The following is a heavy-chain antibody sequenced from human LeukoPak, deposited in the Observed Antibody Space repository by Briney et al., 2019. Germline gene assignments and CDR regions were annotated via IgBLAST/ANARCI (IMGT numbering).Heavy chain of an antibody. CDR1: GDSVSSNSAA. V-gene: IGHV6-1*01. D-gene: IGHD1-26*01. CDR2: TYYRSKWYN. CDR3: ARAVGGSYPDS. J-gene: IGHJ5*01. Sequence: SQTLSLTCAISGDSVSSNSAAWNWMRQSPSRGLEWLGRTYYRSKWYNDYAVSVESRMSINPDTSKNQFSLQLNSVTPEDTAVYYCARAVGGSYPDSWGQGTLVTVSS.